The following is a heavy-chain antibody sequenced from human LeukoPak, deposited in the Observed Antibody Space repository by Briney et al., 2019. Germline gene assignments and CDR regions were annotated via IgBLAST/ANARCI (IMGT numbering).Heavy chain of an antibody. D-gene: IGHD3-9*01. CDR3: ARDPDYDILTGYPFDY. CDR2: ISAYNGNT. V-gene: IGHV1-18*01. J-gene: IGHJ4*02. Sequence: GASVKVSCKASGYTFTSYGISWVRQAPGQGLEWMGWISAYNGNTNYAQKLQGRVTMTTDTSTSTAYMELRSLRSDDTAVYYCARDPDYDILTGYPFDYWGQGTPVTASS. CDR1: GYTFTSYG.